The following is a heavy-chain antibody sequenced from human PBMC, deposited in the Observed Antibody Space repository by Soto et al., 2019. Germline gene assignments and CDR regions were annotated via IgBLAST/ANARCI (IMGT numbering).Heavy chain of an antibody. V-gene: IGHV1-69*02. J-gene: IGHJ4*02. CDR3: ASQSGLEYSGSDAEFGY. Sequence: QVQLVQSGAEVKKPGSSVKVSCKASGGTFSSYTISWVRQAPGQGLEWMGRIIPILGIANYAQKFQGRVTITADKSTSTAYMELSSLRSEDTAVYYCASQSGLEYSGSDAEFGYWGQGTLVTVSS. CDR1: GGTFSSYT. CDR2: IIPILGIA. D-gene: IGHD5-12*01.